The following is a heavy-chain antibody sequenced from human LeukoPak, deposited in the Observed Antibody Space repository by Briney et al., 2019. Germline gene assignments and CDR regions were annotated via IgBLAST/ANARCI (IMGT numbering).Heavy chain of an antibody. CDR3: ARVTGYMIEDYFDY. J-gene: IGHJ4*02. Sequence: PSETLSLTCTVSGGSISSYYWSWTRQPPGKGLEWIGYIYYSGSTNYNPSLESRVTISVDTSKNQFSLKLNSVTAADTAVYYCARVTGYMIEDYFDYWGQGTLVTVSS. CDR2: IYYSGST. D-gene: IGHD3-9*01. V-gene: IGHV4-59*01. CDR1: GGSISSYY.